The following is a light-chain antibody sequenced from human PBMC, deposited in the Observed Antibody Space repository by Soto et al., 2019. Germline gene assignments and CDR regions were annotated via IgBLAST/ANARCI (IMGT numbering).Light chain of an antibody. J-gene: IGLJ3*02. V-gene: IGLV8-61*01. CDR2: NTN. Sequence: QTVVTQEPSFSVSPGRTVTVTCGLSSGSVSTTNYPSWYQQTPGQIPRTLIYNTNTRSSGVPDRFSGSILGNKAALTITGAQADDESDYYCVLYMGSGVGVFGGGTKVTVL. CDR1: SGSVSTTNY. CDR3: VLYMGSGVGV.